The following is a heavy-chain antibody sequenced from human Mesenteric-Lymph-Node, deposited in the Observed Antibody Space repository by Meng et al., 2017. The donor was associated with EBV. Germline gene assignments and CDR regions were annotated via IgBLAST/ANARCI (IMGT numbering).Heavy chain of an antibody. D-gene: IGHD1-26*01. V-gene: IGHV3-74*01. Sequence: EGQLVGSGGGLVQPGGSLWFSCAASGFTFSSYWMHWVRQAPGKGLVWVSHINTYGSRTDYADSVKGRFTISRDNAKNTLSLQMNSLRAEDTAVYYCTSDSGGATDFWGQGTLVTVSS. J-gene: IGHJ4*02. CDR3: TSDSGGATDF. CDR2: INTYGSRT. CDR1: GFTFSSYW.